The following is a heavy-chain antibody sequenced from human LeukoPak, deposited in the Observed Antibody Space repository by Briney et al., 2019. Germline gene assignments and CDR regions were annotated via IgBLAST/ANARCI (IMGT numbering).Heavy chain of an antibody. CDR1: GYTFSTYW. CDR3: TRRRVTYSNSSGRSRYYFDY. V-gene: IGHV5-51*01. Sequence: GESLKISCKGSGYTFSTYWIGWVRQMPGKGLEWMGIIYPGDSDRRYRPSFQGQVTMSADKSISTAYLQWSSLKASDTAMYFCTRRRVTYSNSSGRSRYYFDYWGQGTLVTVSS. D-gene: IGHD6-6*01. CDR2: IYPGDSDR. J-gene: IGHJ4*02.